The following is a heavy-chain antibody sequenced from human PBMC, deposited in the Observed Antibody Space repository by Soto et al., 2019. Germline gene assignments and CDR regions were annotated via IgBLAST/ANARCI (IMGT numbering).Heavy chain of an antibody. V-gene: IGHV4-59*03. CDR1: GDAISNYY. J-gene: IGHJ4*02. Sequence: SETLSLTCSVSGDAISNYYWSWIRQTPGKGLEWIGCVHDSGSTDYNPSLKGRVTMSLHTSKSQFSLNLSSVTAADSATYYCARWTRALITSFFAYWGQGIPVTVSS. D-gene: IGHD1-20*01. CDR3: ARWTRALITSFFAY. CDR2: VHDSGST.